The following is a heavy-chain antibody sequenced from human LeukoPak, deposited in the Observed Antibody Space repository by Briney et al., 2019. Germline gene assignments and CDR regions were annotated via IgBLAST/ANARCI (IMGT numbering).Heavy chain of an antibody. Sequence: SETLSLTCTVSGGSISNNSYYWGWIRQPPGKGLEWIGSIYYSGSTYHNPSLKSRVTISADTSKSQFSLKLSSVSAADTAVYYCARHSYYDSSGYYPYYFDYWGQGTLVTVSS. CDR2: IYYSGST. CDR1: GGSISNNSYY. V-gene: IGHV4-39*01. CDR3: ARHSYYDSSGYYPYYFDY. D-gene: IGHD3-22*01. J-gene: IGHJ4*02.